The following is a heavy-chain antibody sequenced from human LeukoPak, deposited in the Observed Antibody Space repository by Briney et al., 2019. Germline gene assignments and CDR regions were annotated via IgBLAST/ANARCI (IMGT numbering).Heavy chain of an antibody. CDR3: ARVHGNYASPLDF. CDR2: INHSGRI. Sequence: PSETLSLTCGVHGGSFSSYYWSWIRQPPGKGLEWIGEINHSGRINHNPSLKGRVTISVDTSENQYSLKLNSVTAADTAVYYCARVHGNYASPLDFWGQGTLVTVSS. J-gene: IGHJ4*02. D-gene: IGHD3-16*01. V-gene: IGHV4-34*01. CDR1: GGSFSSYY.